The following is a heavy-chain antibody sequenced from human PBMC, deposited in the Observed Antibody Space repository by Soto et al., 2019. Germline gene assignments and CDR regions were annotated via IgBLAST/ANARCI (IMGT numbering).Heavy chain of an antibody. D-gene: IGHD3-10*01. CDR1: GGSISSYY. CDR2: IYYSGST. Sequence: PSETLSLTCTVSGGSISSYYWSWIRQPPGKGLEWIGYIYYSGSTNYNPSLKSRVTISVDTSKNQFSLKLSSVTAADTAVYYCASSITMVRGAIWWFDPWGQGTLVTVS. V-gene: IGHV4-59*01. J-gene: IGHJ5*02. CDR3: ASSITMVRGAIWWFDP.